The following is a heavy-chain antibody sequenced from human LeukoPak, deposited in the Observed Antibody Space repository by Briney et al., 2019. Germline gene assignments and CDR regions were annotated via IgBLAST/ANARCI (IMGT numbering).Heavy chain of an antibody. V-gene: IGHV3-30*02. CDR3: AKVGAYYDILTGYGYYYMDV. Sequence: GGSLRLSCAASGFTFSSYGMHWVRQAPGKGLEWVAFIRYDGSNKYYADFVKGRFTISRDNPKNTLYLQMNSLRAEDTAVYYCAKVGAYYDILTGYGYYYMDVWGKGTTVTISS. CDR1: GFTFSSYG. D-gene: IGHD3-9*01. J-gene: IGHJ6*03. CDR2: IRYDGSNK.